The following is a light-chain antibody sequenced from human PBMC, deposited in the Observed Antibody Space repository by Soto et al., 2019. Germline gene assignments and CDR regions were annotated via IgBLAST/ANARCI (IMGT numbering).Light chain of an antibody. Sequence: DIQMTQSPPSLSASVGDRVTITCRASQGISNYLAWYQHKPGKVPKLLIYAASTLQSGVPSRFSGSASGTDFTLTITSLQPQDFATYYCQKYKSAPLTFGHGTKVDIK. CDR1: QGISNY. J-gene: IGKJ3*01. CDR3: QKYKSAPLT. V-gene: IGKV1-27*01. CDR2: AAS.